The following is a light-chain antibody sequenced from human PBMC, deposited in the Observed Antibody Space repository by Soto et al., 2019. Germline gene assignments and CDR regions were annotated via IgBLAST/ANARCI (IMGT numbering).Light chain of an antibody. CDR1: QTVGGDY. V-gene: IGKV3-20*01. J-gene: IGKJ4*01. Sequence: EIVLTQSPGTPSLSPGERATLSCRASQTVGGDYLAWYQQKPGQPPRLLIDDASRRATGIPDRFSGDGSGTDFTLTISRLEPVDFAVYYCQQCATAPLTFGGGTTVEI. CDR3: QQCATAPLT. CDR2: DAS.